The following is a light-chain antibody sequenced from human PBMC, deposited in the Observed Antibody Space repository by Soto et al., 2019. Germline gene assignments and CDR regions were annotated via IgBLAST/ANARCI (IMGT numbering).Light chain of an antibody. J-gene: IGLJ1*01. Sequence: YELTQPPSVSVAPGQMTSITCGGDNSGSKSVHWYQQKPGQAPVLVVHDDSDRPSGIPERFPGSNSGTTATLTIRKVEDGDEADYYCQVWDISSDHPYLFGTGTKVTVL. CDR1: NSGSKS. CDR3: QVWDISSDHPYL. CDR2: DDS. V-gene: IGLV3-21*02.